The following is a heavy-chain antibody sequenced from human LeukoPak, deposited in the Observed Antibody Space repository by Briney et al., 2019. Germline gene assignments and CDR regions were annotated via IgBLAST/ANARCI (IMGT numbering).Heavy chain of an antibody. CDR3: VRAVTMTLVVNWHYFDY. J-gene: IGHJ4*02. Sequence: GGSLRLSCAASGFSFGSHWMSWVRQSPGKGLEWVANIKQDGSEKYYVDSVRGRFTISRDNAKNSLHLQMNSLTPEDTAVYYCVRAVTMTLVVNWHYFDYWGQGSLVTVSS. D-gene: IGHD4-17*01. CDR2: IKQDGSEK. CDR1: GFSFGSHW. V-gene: IGHV3-7*01.